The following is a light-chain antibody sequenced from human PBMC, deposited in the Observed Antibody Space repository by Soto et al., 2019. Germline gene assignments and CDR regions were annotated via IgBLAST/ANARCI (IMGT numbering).Light chain of an antibody. Sequence: EIVLTQSPATLSLSPGERATLSCRASQSVSSYLAWYQQKPGQAPRLLIYDASNRATGIPARFSGSGPGTDFTLTISRLEPEDFAVYYCQQRSNWPPTFGGGTKVEIK. CDR3: QQRSNWPPT. CDR1: QSVSSY. J-gene: IGKJ4*01. CDR2: DAS. V-gene: IGKV3-11*01.